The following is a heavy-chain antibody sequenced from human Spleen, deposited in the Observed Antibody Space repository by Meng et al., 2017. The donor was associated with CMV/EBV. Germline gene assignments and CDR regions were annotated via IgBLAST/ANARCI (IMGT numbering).Heavy chain of an antibody. CDR3: ARWGAYTNYVDY. V-gene: IGHV3-53*01. CDR1: GFTVSSSY. CDR2: VYSGGNT. J-gene: IGHJ4*02. D-gene: IGHD3-16*01. Sequence: GGSLRLSCAASGFTVSSSYMSWVRQAPGKGLEWVSVVYSGGNTYYADSVKGRFTISRDNSENTLYLQMNSLRAEDTAVYYCARWGAYTNYVDYWGQGTLVTVSS.